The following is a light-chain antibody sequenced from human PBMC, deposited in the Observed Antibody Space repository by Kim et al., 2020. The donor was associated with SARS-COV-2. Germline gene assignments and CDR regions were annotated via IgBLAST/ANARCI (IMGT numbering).Light chain of an antibody. Sequence: SYELTQPPSVSVAPGKTARITCGGNNIGSKGVHWYQQKPGQAPVLVIYYDSDRPSGIPERFSGSNSGNTATLTISRVEAGDEADYYCQVWDSSRDHWVFGGGTQLTVL. CDR3: QVWDSSRDHWV. J-gene: IGLJ3*02. V-gene: IGLV3-21*04. CDR1: NIGSKG. CDR2: YDS.